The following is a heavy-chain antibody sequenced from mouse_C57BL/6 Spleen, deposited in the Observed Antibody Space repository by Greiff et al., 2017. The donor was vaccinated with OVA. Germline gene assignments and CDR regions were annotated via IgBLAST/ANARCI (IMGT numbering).Heavy chain of an antibody. CDR3: ARYTRSYGDADAMDY. D-gene: IGHD1-1*01. Sequence: EVQRVESGGGLVQPGGSLSLSCAASGFTFTDYYMSWVRQPPGKALEWLGFIRNKANGYTTEYSASVKGRFTISRDNSQSILYLQMNALRAEDSATYYCARYTRSYGDADAMDYWGQGTSVTVSS. J-gene: IGHJ4*01. CDR2: IRNKANGYTT. V-gene: IGHV7-3*01. CDR1: GFTFTDYY.